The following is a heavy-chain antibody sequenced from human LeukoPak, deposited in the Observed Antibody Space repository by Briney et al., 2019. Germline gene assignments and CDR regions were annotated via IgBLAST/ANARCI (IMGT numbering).Heavy chain of an antibody. Sequence: GGPLILCCAASGFPFSSYWMHLVRQVPGEGLLWVSRINSDVSSTIYADSVRGRFNISRDNAKNTLDLQMSGLRVEDTAVYHCASASSYYGMDVWGQGPTVTVSS. V-gene: IGHV3-74*01. J-gene: IGHJ6*02. CDR1: GFPFSSYW. CDR3: ASASSYYGMDV. CDR2: INSDVSST.